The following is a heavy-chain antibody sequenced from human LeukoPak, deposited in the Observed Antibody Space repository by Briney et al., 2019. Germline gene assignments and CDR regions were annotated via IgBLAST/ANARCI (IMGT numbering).Heavy chain of an antibody. J-gene: IGHJ3*02. D-gene: IGHD3-22*01. CDR3: AREGQTGYYDSSGQGAFDI. CDR2: IYYSGST. Sequence: SETLSLTCTVSGGSISSSSYYWGWIRQPPGKGLEWIGTIYYSGSTYYNPSLKSRFTISVDTSKNQFSLKLSSVTAADTAVYYCAREGQTGYYDSSGQGAFDIWGQGTMVTVSS. V-gene: IGHV4-39*07. CDR1: GGSISSSSYY.